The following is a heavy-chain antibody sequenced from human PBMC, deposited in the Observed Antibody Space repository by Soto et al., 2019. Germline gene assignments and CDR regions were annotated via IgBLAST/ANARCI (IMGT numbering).Heavy chain of an antibody. CDR3: ARGGVDGDYDWYFDL. CDR2: IYHSGNT. V-gene: IGHV4-59*07. J-gene: IGHJ2*01. Sequence: QVQLQEAGPGMVRPSDTLSLTCAVSGGSIKDNYWNWIRQSPGTGLEWIGYIYHSGNTNYNPSLTGRVPLSLDPSNNPVSLKLNPVAAADTAVYYCARGGVDGDYDWYFDLWGHGTLVTVSS. CDR1: GGSIKDNY. D-gene: IGHD4-17*01.